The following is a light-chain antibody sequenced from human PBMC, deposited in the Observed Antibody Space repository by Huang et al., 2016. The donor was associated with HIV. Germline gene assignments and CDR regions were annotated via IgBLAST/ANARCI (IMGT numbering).Light chain of an antibody. Sequence: EIVMTQSPATLSVSPGERATLSCKASQIVSSNLAWYQQQPGQDPRRLIYGASTRATGSPARSSGSGSATEFTLTISSLQSEDFAVYYCQQYNNWPPLTFGGGTKVEIK. V-gene: IGKV3-15*01. CDR1: QIVSSN. CDR2: GAS. CDR3: QQYNNWPPLT. J-gene: IGKJ4*01.